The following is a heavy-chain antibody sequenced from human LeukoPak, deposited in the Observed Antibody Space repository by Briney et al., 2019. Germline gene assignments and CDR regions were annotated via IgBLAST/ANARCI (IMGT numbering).Heavy chain of an antibody. V-gene: IGHV4-38-2*02. Sequence: PSETLSLTCTVSEYSINSGYYWDWIRQPPGKGLEWIGSIYHSGSTYYNPSLKSRVTISVDTSKNQFSLKLSSVTAADTAVYYCARSGYSYGADAFDIWGQGTMVTVSS. CDR1: EYSINSGYY. CDR2: IYHSGST. CDR3: ARSGYSYGADAFDI. J-gene: IGHJ3*02. D-gene: IGHD5-18*01.